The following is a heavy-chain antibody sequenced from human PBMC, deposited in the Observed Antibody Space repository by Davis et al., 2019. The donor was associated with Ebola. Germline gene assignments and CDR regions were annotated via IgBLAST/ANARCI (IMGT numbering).Heavy chain of an antibody. CDR2: ISSSSSYI. J-gene: IGHJ6*03. CDR1: GFTFSSYS. Sequence: GESLKISCAASGFTFSSYSMNWVRQAPGKGLEWVSSISSSSSYIYYADSVKGRFTISRDNAKNSLYLQMNSLRAEDTAVYYCARVAFGDFWSGYPYSDYYYYYMDVWGKGTTVTVSS. D-gene: IGHD3-3*01. V-gene: IGHV3-21*01. CDR3: ARVAFGDFWSGYPYSDYYYYYMDV.